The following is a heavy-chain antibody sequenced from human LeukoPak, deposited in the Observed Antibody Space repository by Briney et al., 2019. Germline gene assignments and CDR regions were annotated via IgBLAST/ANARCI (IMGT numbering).Heavy chain of an antibody. CDR1: GGSMTSSSYF. Sequence: PSETLSLTCTVPGGSMTSSSYFWGWIRQPPGKGLDWIGSIYYSGSTFYSPSLRSRVTILVDTSKNQFSLKLSSVTAADTAVYYCARYGGNSVFDYWGQGTLVTVSS. CDR3: ARYGGNSVFDY. J-gene: IGHJ4*02. D-gene: IGHD4-23*01. V-gene: IGHV4-39*07. CDR2: IYYSGST.